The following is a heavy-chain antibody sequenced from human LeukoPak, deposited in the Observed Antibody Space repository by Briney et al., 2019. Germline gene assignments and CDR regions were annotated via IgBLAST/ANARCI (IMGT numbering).Heavy chain of an antibody. CDR1: GFTFSSYA. V-gene: IGHV3-23*01. J-gene: IGHJ4*02. CDR2: FSGSGGST. CDR3: AKVRGGYYFDY. D-gene: IGHD3-16*01. Sequence: PGGSLRLSCAASGFTFSSYAMSWDRQAPGKGLEWVSLFSGSGGSTYYADSVKGRFTISRDNSKDTLYLQMNSLRAEDTAVYYCAKVRGGYYFDYWGQGTLVTVSS.